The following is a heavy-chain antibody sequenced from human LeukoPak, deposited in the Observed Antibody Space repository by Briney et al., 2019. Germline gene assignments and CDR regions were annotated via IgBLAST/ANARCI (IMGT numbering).Heavy chain of an antibody. CDR1: GYTLTELS. Sequence: ASVKVSCKVSGYTLTELSMHWVRQAPGQGLEWMGIINPSGGSTSYAQKFQGRVTMTRDTSTSTVYMELSSLRSEDTAVYYCASAGFDYWGQGTLVTVSS. V-gene: IGHV1-46*01. J-gene: IGHJ4*02. CDR2: INPSGGST. D-gene: IGHD6-13*01. CDR3: ASAGFDY.